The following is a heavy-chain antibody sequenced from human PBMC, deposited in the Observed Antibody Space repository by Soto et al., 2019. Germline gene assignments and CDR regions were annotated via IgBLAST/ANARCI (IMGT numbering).Heavy chain of an antibody. Sequence: ASVKVSCKASGYTFTSYYMHWVRQAPGQGLEWMGIINPSGGSTSYAQKFQGRVTMTRDTSTSTVYMELSSLRSEDTAVYFCAREGGFNIQDDYYYYGLDVWGQGTPVTVSS. D-gene: IGHD3-10*01. CDR2: INPSGGST. J-gene: IGHJ6*02. CDR3: AREGGFNIQDDYYYYGLDV. CDR1: GYTFTSYY. V-gene: IGHV1-46*01.